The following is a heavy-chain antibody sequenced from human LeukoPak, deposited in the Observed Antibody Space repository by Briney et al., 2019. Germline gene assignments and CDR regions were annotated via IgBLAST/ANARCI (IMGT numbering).Heavy chain of an antibody. V-gene: IGHV1-46*03. Sequence: RASVKVSCKAFGYTFTSHYMHWLRQAPGQGLEWMGIINPSVVSPSYAQKFQGRVTMTRDTSTSTVYMQLSSLRSEDTAVYYCARDTNPSSSSGYYGSGSYYNPLDYWGQGTLVTVSS. CDR2: INPSVVSP. D-gene: IGHD3-10*01. J-gene: IGHJ4*02. CDR3: ARDTNPSSSSGYYGSGSYYNPLDY. CDR1: GYTFTSHY.